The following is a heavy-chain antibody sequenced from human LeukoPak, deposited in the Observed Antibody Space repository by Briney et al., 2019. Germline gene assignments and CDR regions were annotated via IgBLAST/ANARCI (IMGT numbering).Heavy chain of an antibody. CDR1: GFTFSSYS. Sequence: KPGGSLRLSCAASGFTFSSYSMNWVRQAPGKGLEWVSSISSSSSYLYYADSVTGRFTISRDNAKNSLYLQMKSLRAEDTAVYYWASHTGRYYYGSGSYYFDYWGQGTLVTVSS. CDR2: ISSSSSYL. D-gene: IGHD3-10*01. J-gene: IGHJ4*02. CDR3: ASHTGRYYYGSGSYYFDY. V-gene: IGHV3-21*01.